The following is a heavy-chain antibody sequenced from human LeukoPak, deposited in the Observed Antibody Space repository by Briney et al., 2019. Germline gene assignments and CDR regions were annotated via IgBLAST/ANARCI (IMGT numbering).Heavy chain of an antibody. CDR3: AREGLYSSSSTFDY. CDR1: GFTFSSNS. D-gene: IGHD6-6*01. V-gene: IGHV3-21*01. J-gene: IGHJ4*02. Sequence: GGSLRLSCAASGFTFSSNSMNWVRHAPGEGLEWVSSISSSSNYIYYTDSVKGRFTISRDNAKNSLYLQMNSLRAEDTAVYYCAREGLYSSSSTFDYWGQGTLVTVSS. CDR2: ISSSSNYI.